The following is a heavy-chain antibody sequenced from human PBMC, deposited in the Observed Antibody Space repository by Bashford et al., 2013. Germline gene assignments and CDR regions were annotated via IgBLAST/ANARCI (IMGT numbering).Heavy chain of an antibody. CDR2: ISAYNGNT. Sequence: WVRQAPGQGLEWMGWISAYNGNTNYAQKFQGRVTITADKSTSTAYMELSSLRSEDTAVYYCARAWVVAGRYYYYGMDVWGQGTTVTVSS. V-gene: IGHV1-18*01. CDR3: ARAWVVAGRYYYYGMDV. D-gene: IGHD2-15*01. J-gene: IGHJ6*02.